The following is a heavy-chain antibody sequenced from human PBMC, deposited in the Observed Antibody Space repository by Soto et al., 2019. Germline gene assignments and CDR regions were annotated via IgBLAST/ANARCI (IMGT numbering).Heavy chain of an antibody. V-gene: IGHV1-2*02. D-gene: IGHD2-21*01. CDR1: GYSFTGHY. CDR3: AREGPGGIVSPRARNYFDP. Sequence: QVQLVQSGAEVKKPGASVKVSCKTSGYSFTGHYIHWVRLAPGQGLEWMGWISPYTGATNYAQKFQYRVIMTRDTSSSITSMELNSLTPNDTAVYYCAREGPGGIVSPRARNYFDPCGQGTLVTVSS. CDR2: ISPYTGAT. J-gene: IGHJ5*02.